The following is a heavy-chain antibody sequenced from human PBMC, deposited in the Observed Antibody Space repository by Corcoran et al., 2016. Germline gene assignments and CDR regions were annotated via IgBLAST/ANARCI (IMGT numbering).Heavy chain of an antibody. Sequence: QLQLQESGPGLVKPSETLSLTCTVSGGSISSSSYYWGWIRQPPGKGLEWIGSIYYSGSTYYNPSLKSRVTISVDTSKNQFSLKLSSVTAADTAVYYCARQNYVILTGYVLFDYWGQGTLVTVSS. CDR1: GGSISSSSYY. CDR2: IYYSGST. CDR3: ARQNYVILTGYVLFDY. D-gene: IGHD3-9*01. J-gene: IGHJ4*02. V-gene: IGHV4-39*01.